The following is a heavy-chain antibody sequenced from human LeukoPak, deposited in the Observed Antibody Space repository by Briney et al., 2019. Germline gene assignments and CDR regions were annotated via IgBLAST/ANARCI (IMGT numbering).Heavy chain of an antibody. Sequence: GGSLRLSCAASRFTFSTYWMHWVRQAPGKGLVWVSRINSDGSSTSYADSVKGRFTFSRDNAKNTLYLQMNSLRAEDTAVYYCAKHHRSAIDYWGQGTLVTVSS. CDR3: AKHHRSAIDY. CDR1: RFTFSTYW. V-gene: IGHV3-74*01. J-gene: IGHJ4*02. CDR2: INSDGSST. D-gene: IGHD2-15*01.